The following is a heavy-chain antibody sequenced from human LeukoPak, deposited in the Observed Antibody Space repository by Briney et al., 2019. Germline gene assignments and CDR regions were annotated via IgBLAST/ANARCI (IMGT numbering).Heavy chain of an antibody. J-gene: IGHJ6*02. CDR3: ARDNDILTGYPYYGMDV. CDR1: GFTFSSYS. Sequence: GGSLRLSCAASGFTFSSYSMNWVRQAPGKGLEWVSSISSSSSYIYYADSVKGRFTISRDNAENSLYLQMNSLRAEDTAVYYCARDNDILTGYPYYGMDVWGQGTTVTVSS. CDR2: ISSSSSYI. D-gene: IGHD3-9*01. V-gene: IGHV3-21*01.